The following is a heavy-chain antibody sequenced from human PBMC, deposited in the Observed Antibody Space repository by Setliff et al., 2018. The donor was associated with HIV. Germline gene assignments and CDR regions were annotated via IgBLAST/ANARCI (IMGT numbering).Heavy chain of an antibody. CDR1: AGSIRSSTYY. CDR2: IYYSGST. D-gene: IGHD3-16*01. Sequence: PSETLSLTCTVSAGSIRSSTYYWAWIRQPPGKGLEWIGTIYYSGSTYYNPSLKSRATISVDTSRNHFSLKLISVTAADTAVYYCAREITYDYVWGSFRQGAFDIWGQGTLVTVS. V-gene: IGHV4-39*02. CDR3: AREITYDYVWGSFRQGAFDI. J-gene: IGHJ3*02.